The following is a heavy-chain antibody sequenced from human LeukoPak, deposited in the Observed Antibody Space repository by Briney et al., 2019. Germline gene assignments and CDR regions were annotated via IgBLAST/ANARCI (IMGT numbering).Heavy chain of an antibody. CDR1: GDSVSNNIAA. CDR3: ARDSSAARRGRAFDY. D-gene: IGHD6-6*01. J-gene: IGHJ4*02. CDR2: TYYRCKWYN. Sequence: SQTLSLTCAISGDSVSNNIAAWNWIRQSPSRGLEWLGRTYYRCKWYNDYAVSVKSRITIHPDPSKNQFPLQLNSVTPEATAVYYCARDSSAARRGRAFDYWGQGTLVTVSS. V-gene: IGHV6-1*01.